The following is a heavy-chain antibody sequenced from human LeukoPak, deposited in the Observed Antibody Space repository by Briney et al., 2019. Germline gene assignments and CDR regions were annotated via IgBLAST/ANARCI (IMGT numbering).Heavy chain of an antibody. D-gene: IGHD6-19*01. CDR1: GGSISSSSYY. CDR3: ARHDANSWWLVQAVDY. V-gene: IGHV4-39*01. CDR2: IYYGGST. J-gene: IGHJ4*02. Sequence: SETLSLTCTVSGGSISSSSYYWGWIRQPPGKGLEWIGSIYYGGSTYYNPSLKSRVTISVDTSKNQFSLKLSSVTAADTAVYYCARHDANSWWLVQAVDYWGQGTLVTVSS.